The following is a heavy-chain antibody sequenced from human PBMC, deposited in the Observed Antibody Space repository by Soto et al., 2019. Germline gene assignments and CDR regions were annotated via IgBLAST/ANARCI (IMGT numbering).Heavy chain of an antibody. CDR1: GFTFNNYG. D-gene: IGHD3-22*01. Sequence: PGGSLRLSCAASGFTFNNYGMHWVRQAPGKGLEWVAVIWYDGSNKYYADSVRGRFTISRDNSKNTLDLQMNSLRAEDTAVYYCARWGVYDSSGLGYFDYWGQGTLVTVSS. CDR2: IWYDGSNK. V-gene: IGHV3-33*01. CDR3: ARWGVYDSSGLGYFDY. J-gene: IGHJ4*02.